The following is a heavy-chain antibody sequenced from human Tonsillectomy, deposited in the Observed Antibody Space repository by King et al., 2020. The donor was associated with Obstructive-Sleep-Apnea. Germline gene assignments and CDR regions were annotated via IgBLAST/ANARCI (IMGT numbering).Heavy chain of an antibody. V-gene: IGHV3-23*04. D-gene: IGHD2-2*03. Sequence: VQLVESGGGLVQPGGSLRLSFAASGFTFSSYAMSLVRQAPGKGLEWVSLSSGSGGGIDYADSVKGRFTISRDNSKNTLYLQMNSLRAEDTAVYYCAKDGYCSSTSCYANGMDVWGQGTTVTVSS. CDR3: AKDGYCSSTSCYANGMDV. J-gene: IGHJ6*02. CDR1: GFTFSSYA. CDR2: SSGSGGGI.